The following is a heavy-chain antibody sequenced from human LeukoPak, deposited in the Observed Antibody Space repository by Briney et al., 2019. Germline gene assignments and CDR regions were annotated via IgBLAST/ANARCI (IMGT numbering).Heavy chain of an antibody. CDR2: IDPSGGST. D-gene: IGHD3-22*01. V-gene: IGHV1-46*01. Sequence: VASVKVSCKASGYTFTSYYMHWVRQTPGQGLEWMGIIDPSGGSTSYAQKFQGRVTMTRDTSTSTVYMELSSLRSEDRAVCYCARAYYYDSSGYPVYFDYWGQGTLVTVSS. CDR1: GYTFTSYY. J-gene: IGHJ4*02. CDR3: ARAYYYDSSGYPVYFDY.